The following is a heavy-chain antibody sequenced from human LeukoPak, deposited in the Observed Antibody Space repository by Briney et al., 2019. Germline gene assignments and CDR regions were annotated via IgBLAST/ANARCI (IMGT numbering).Heavy chain of an antibody. CDR2: INPGGSSI. J-gene: IGHJ4*02. CDR1: EFTFGAYV. CDR3: ARSNQADDY. D-gene: IGHD1-14*01. V-gene: IGHV3-74*01. Sequence: GGSLRLSCAASEFTFGAYVMHWVRQAPGKGLVWVARINPGGSSITYADSVKGRFTISRDNAKNTLYLQMDSLRAEDTGVYYCARSNQADDYWGQGTLVTVSS.